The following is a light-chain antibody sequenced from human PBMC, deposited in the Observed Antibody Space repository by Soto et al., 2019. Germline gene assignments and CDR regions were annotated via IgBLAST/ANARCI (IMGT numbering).Light chain of an antibody. J-gene: IGKJ2*01. V-gene: IGKV1-39*01. CDR1: QNISTY. CDR3: QQSDSTPYT. CDR2: DAS. Sequence: DIQMPQSPSSLSASVGDRVTITCRASQNISTYLNWYQQKPGKAPRLLIYDASSLLSGVPSRFSCSGSGTDFTLTIASLQPEDFSTYYCQQSDSTPYTFGQGTNVEI.